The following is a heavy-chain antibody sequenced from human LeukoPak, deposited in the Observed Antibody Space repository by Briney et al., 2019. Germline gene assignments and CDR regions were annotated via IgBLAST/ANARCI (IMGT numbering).Heavy chain of an antibody. CDR1: GFSLSTSGMC. D-gene: IGHD3-10*02. V-gene: IGHV2-70*11. J-gene: IGHJ4*02. Sequence: SGPALVKPTQTLTLTCTFSGFSLSTSGMCVSWIRQPPGKALEWLARIDWDDDKYYSTSLKTRLTISKDTSKNQVVLTMTNMDPVDTATYYCARMSLYPGIVRPFDYWGQGTLVTVSS. CDR3: ARMSLYPGIVRPFDY. CDR2: IDWDDDK.